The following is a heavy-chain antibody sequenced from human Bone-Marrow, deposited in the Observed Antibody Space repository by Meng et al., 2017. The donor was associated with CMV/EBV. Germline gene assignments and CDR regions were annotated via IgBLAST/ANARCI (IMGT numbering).Heavy chain of an antibody. CDR2: IRYDGSNK. D-gene: IGHD3-3*01. Sequence: GGSLRLSCAASGFTFSSYGMHWVRQAPGKGLEWVAFIRYDGSNKYYADSVKGRFTISRDNSKSTLYLQMNSLRAEDTAVYYCAKGGYYDFWSGLDYWGQGTLVTVSS. CDR3: AKGGYYDFWSGLDY. J-gene: IGHJ4*02. V-gene: IGHV3-30*02. CDR1: GFTFSSYG.